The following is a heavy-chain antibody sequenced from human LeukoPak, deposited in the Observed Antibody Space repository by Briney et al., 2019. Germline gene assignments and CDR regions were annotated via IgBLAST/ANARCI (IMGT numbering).Heavy chain of an antibody. CDR3: ARTSGTALVDY. J-gene: IGHJ4*02. D-gene: IGHD1-1*01. CDR2: INHSGST. CDR1: GGSFSGYY. Sequence: PSETLSLTCAVYGGSFSGYYWSWIRQPPGKGLEWIGEINHSGSTNYNPSLKSRVTISVDTSKNQFSLKLSSVTAADTAVYYCARTSGTALVDYWGQGTLVTVSS. V-gene: IGHV4-34*01.